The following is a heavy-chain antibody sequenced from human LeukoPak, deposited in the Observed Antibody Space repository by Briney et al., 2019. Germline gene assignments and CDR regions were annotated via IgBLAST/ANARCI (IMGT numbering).Heavy chain of an antibody. J-gene: IGHJ4*02. Sequence: GGSLRLSCAASGFTFSSYAMSWVRQAPGKGLEWVSGISSSPISTYYADSVKGRFAISRDNSKNTLYLQMNSLRAEDTAVYYCAKGWGKFDYWGQGTLVTVSS. CDR2: ISSSPIST. CDR1: GFTFSSYA. D-gene: IGHD3-16*01. CDR3: AKGWGKFDY. V-gene: IGHV3-23*01.